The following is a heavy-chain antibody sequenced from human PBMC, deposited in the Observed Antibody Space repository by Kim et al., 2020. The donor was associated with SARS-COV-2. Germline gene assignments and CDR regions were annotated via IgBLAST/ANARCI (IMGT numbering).Heavy chain of an antibody. CDR2: IYYSGST. D-gene: IGHD3-10*01. V-gene: IGHV4-39*01. Sequence: SETLSLTCTVSGGSISSSSYYWGWIRQPPGKGLEWIGSIYYSGSTYYNPSLKSRVTISVDTSKNQFSLKLSSVTAADTAVYYCARQPLWFGEPQANDYWGQGTLVTVSS. CDR3: ARQPLWFGEPQANDY. CDR1: GGSISSSSYY. J-gene: IGHJ4*02.